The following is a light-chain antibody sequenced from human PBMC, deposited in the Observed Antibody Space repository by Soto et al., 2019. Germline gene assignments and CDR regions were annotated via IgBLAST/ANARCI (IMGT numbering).Light chain of an antibody. CDR2: QIS. Sequence: IVLTQTPLSSAVTLGQPASFSCGSSESLVHSDGKTYLGWLHLRPGQPPRLLIYQISRRPPGVPDRFSGSGAGTNFTLKISRVEPEDVGIFYYMQASQLRTFGQGTKVDIK. CDR3: MQASQLRT. V-gene: IGKV2-24*01. J-gene: IGKJ1*01. CDR1: ESLVHSDGKTY.